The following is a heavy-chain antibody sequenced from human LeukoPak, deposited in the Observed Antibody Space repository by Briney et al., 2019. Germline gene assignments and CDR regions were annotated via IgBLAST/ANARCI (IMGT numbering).Heavy chain of an antibody. D-gene: IGHD3-3*01. J-gene: IGHJ4*02. CDR1: DGSISSYY. CDR3: ATTRGYRGQFDY. V-gene: IGHV4-59*01. CDR2: IYYGGST. Sequence: PSETLSLTCTVSDGSISSYYWSWIRQPPGKGLEWIGYIYYGGSTNYNPSLKSRVTISVDTSRSQFSLKVSSVTAADTAVYYFATTRGYRGQFDYWGQGTLVTVSS.